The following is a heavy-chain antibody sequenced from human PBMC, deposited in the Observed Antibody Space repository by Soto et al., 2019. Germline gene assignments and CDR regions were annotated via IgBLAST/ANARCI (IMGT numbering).Heavy chain of an antibody. CDR2: ISSESYYI. D-gene: IGHD2-15*01. CDR3: ATYCSGNACHSGISY. Sequence: EVQVVETGGGLVKPGESLRLSCAASGFPFSSYSMNWVRQAPGKGLEWVSSISSESYYIYYADSVKGRFTISRDNAKNSRYLQMNSLRAEDTAVYYCATYCSGNACHSGISYWGQGTLVTVSS. J-gene: IGHJ4*02. V-gene: IGHV3-21*01. CDR1: GFPFSSYS.